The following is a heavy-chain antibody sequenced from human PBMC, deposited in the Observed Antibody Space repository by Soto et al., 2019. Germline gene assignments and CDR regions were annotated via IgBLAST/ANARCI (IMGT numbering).Heavy chain of an antibody. CDR1: GGSISSYY. CDR3: ARHLGYCSSASCYAWFGP. D-gene: IGHD2-2*01. J-gene: IGHJ5*02. Sequence: QVQLQESGPGLVKPSETLSLTCTVSGGSISSYYWSWIRQPPGKGLEWIGYIYYSGNTNYNPSLKSRVTISVDTSKNQFSLKLSSVTAADTAAYYCARHLGYCSSASCYAWFGPWGQGTLVTVSS. CDR2: IYYSGNT. V-gene: IGHV4-59*08.